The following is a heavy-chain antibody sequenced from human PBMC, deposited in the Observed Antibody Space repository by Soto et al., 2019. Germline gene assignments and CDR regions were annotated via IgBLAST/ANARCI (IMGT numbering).Heavy chain of an antibody. CDR1: GFTFSSYA. Sequence: GSLRLSCAASGFTFSSYAMSWVRQAPGKGLEWVSAISGSGGSTYYADSVKGRFTISRDNSKNTLYLQMNSLRAEDTAVYYCAKAVWSGYFDYYYGMDVWGQGTTVTVSS. CDR2: ISGSGGST. CDR3: AKAVWSGYFDYYYGMDV. J-gene: IGHJ6*02. D-gene: IGHD3-3*01. V-gene: IGHV3-23*01.